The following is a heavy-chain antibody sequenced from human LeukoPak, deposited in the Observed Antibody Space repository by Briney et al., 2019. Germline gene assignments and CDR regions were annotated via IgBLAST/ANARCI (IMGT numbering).Heavy chain of an antibody. V-gene: IGHV1-69*04. CDR3: ARVGSGSYWPPGWGYFDL. D-gene: IGHD1-26*01. J-gene: IGHJ2*01. Sequence: SVNVSCKASGCTVSSYAISWVRQAPRPGLELMGSIITILGIANYAQKIKGSVTITADKSTSTAYMELSSLRSEDTAVYYCARVGSGSYWPPGWGYFDLWGRGTLVTVSS. CDR1: GCTVSSYA. CDR2: IITILGIA.